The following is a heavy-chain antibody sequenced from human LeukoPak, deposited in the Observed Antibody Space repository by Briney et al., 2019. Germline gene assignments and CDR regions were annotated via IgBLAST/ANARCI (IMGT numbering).Heavy chain of an antibody. CDR1: GFSLSTSGVC. CDR2: IDWDDEK. CDR3: ARTGPVLALYYFDY. J-gene: IGHJ4*02. V-gene: IGHV2-70*13. Sequence: ESGPALVKPTQALTLTCTFSGFSLSTSGVCVSWIRQPPGKALEWLALIDWDDEKFYRTSLKTRLTISKDTSKNQVVLTVTNMDPVDTATYYCARTGPVLALYYFDYWGQGTLVTVSS. D-gene: IGHD6-6*01.